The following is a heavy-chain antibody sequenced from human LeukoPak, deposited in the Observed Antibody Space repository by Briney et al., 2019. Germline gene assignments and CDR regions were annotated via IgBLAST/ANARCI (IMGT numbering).Heavy chain of an antibody. J-gene: IGHJ4*02. D-gene: IGHD3-10*01. Sequence: PGGSLRLSCAASGFTFSSYWMSWVRQAPGKGLEWVANIKQDGSEKYYVDSVKGRFTISRDNAKNSLYLQMNSLRAEDTAVYYCARDLYYGSGSYYWDYWGQGTLVTVSS. CDR1: GFTFSSYW. CDR2: IKQDGSEK. CDR3: ARDLYYGSGSYYWDY. V-gene: IGHV3-7*01.